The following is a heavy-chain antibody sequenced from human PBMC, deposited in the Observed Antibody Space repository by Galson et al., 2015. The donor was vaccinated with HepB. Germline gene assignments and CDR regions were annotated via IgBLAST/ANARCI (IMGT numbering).Heavy chain of an antibody. CDR1: GGIFRSNA. V-gene: IGHV1-69*13. D-gene: IGHD5-12*01. CDR2: IIAIFGTT. J-gene: IGHJ5*01. CDR3: ARHSGYHFNNWFDS. Sequence: SVKVSCKASGGIFRSNAISWVRQAPGQGLEWMGGIIAIFGTTNYAQRFQGRVTITADESTSTVNMELNNLRSEDTAFYYCARHSGYHFNNWFDSWGQGTLVIVSS.